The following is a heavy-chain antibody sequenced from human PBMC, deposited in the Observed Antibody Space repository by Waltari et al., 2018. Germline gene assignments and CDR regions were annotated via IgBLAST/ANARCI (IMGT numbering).Heavy chain of an antibody. D-gene: IGHD2-15*01. J-gene: IGHJ3*02. CDR2: NDYSGSA. CDR3: ARRRSPTLVGGPFDI. V-gene: IGHV4-59*08. Sequence: QVQLQESGPGLVKPSETLYLTCTVSNGSLSTYYWGWIRQSPGKGLEWIAYNDYSGSASSNPSLNSRVTMSVDTSKNEFSLRLNSLTAADTAVYYCARRRSPTLVGGPFDIWGLGTVVTVAS. CDR1: NGSLSTYY.